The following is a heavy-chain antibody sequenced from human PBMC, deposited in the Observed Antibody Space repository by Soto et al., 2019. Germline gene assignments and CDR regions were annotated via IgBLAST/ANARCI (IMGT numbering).Heavy chain of an antibody. V-gene: IGHV1-69*13. CDR1: GGTFSSYA. Sequence: SVKVSCKASGGTFSSYAISWVRQAPGQGLEWMGGIIPIFGTANYAQKFQGRVTITADESTSTAYMELSSLRSEDTAVYYCAREPLGLYDFWSGYYGPARGMDVWGQGTTVTVSS. D-gene: IGHD3-3*01. J-gene: IGHJ6*02. CDR3: AREPLGLYDFWSGYYGPARGMDV. CDR2: IIPIFGTA.